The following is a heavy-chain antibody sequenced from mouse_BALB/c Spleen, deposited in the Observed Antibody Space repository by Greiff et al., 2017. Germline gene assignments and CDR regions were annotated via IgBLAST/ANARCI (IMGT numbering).Heavy chain of an antibody. CDR3: ARKEDYGSSWFAY. V-gene: IGHV1-39*01. CDR1: GYSFTDYI. J-gene: IGHJ3*01. Sequence: VQLQQTGPELVKPGASVKISCKASGYSFTDYIMLWVKQSHGKSLEWIGNINPYYGSTSYNLKFKGKATLTVDKSSSTAYMQLNSLTSEDSAVYYCARKEDYGSSWFAYWGQGTLVTVSA. D-gene: IGHD1-1*01. CDR2: INPYYGST.